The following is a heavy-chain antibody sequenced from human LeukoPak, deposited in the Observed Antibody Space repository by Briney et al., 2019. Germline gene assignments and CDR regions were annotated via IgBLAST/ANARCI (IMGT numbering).Heavy chain of an antibody. CDR3: ARRSRYFQH. J-gene: IGHJ1*01. Sequence: SETLSLTCTVSGGSISSYYWSWIRQPPGKGLEWIGYIYYSGSTNYNPSLKSRVTISVDTSKNQFSLKPSSVTAADTAVYYCARRSRYFQHWGQGTLVTVSS. D-gene: IGHD2-2*01. CDR1: GGSISSYY. CDR2: IYYSGST. V-gene: IGHV4-59*01.